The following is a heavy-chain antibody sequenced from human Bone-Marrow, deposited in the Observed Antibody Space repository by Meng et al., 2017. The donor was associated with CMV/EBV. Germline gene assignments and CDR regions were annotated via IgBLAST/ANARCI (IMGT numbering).Heavy chain of an antibody. CDR2: INPATSNA. CDR3: ARGPYSSGWYGLVDY. V-gene: IGHV1-3*01. Sequence: SGYTIPNYAIQGMRQAPGQRLEWMGLINPATSNAKYSQTCQGRVTITRDTSATTAYMERSGLRSEDTAIYYCARGPYSSGWYGLVDYWGQGTLVTVSS. CDR1: GYTIPNYA. J-gene: IGHJ4*02. D-gene: IGHD6-19*01.